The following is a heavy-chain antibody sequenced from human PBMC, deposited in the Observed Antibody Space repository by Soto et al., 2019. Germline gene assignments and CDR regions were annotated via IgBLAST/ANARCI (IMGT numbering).Heavy chain of an antibody. CDR3: ARDGDYALDY. CDR2: ISYDGSNK. V-gene: IGHV3-30-3*01. Sequence: QVQLVESGGVVVQPGRSLRLSCAASGFTFSSYAMHWVRQAPGKGLEWVAVISYDGSNKYYADSVKGRFTISRDNSKNTLYLQMNSLRAEDTAVYYCARDGDYALDYWGQGTLVTVSS. D-gene: IGHD4-17*01. CDR1: GFTFSSYA. J-gene: IGHJ4*02.